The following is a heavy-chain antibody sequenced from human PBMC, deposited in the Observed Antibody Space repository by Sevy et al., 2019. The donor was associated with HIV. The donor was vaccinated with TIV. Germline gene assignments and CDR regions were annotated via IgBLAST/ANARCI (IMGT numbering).Heavy chain of an antibody. CDR3: ARVGPSWYSSGGPYYFDY. D-gene: IGHD6-19*01. V-gene: IGHV4-59*01. Sequence: SETLSLTCTVSGGSISSYYWSWIRQPPGKGLEWIGYIYYSGSTNYNPSLKSRVTISVDTSTNQFSLKLSSVTAADTAVYYCARVGPSWYSSGGPYYFDYWGQGTLVTVSS. J-gene: IGHJ4*02. CDR2: IYYSGST. CDR1: GGSISSYY.